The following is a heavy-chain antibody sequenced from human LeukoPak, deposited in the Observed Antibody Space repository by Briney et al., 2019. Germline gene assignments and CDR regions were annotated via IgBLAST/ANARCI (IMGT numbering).Heavy chain of an antibody. D-gene: IGHD6-13*01. CDR2: INHSGST. CDR1: GGSFSGYY. CDR3: ARGIAAAGTPQRGLLDY. V-gene: IGHV4-34*01. J-gene: IGHJ4*02. Sequence: PSETLSLTCAVYGGSFSGYYWSWIRQPPGKGLEWIGEINHSGSTNYNPSLKSRVTISVDTSKNQFSLKLSSVTAADTAVYYCARGIAAAGTPQRGLLDYWGQGTLVTVSS.